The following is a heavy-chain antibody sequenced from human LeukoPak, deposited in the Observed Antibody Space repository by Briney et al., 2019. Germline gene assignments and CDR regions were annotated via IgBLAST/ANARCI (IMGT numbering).Heavy chain of an antibody. CDR1: GFPLSNYA. V-gene: IGHV3-23*01. J-gene: IGHJ4*02. CDR2: TSSSDDGT. D-gene: IGHD2-21*01. CDR3: ARAPVTSCRGAFCYPFDY. Sequence: GGSLRLSCVASGFPLSNYAMSWVRQVPGKGLEWVSATSSSDDGTYYADSVRGRFTISRDNSKNTLYLQMNRLRVEDAALYYXARAPVTSCRGAFCYPFDYWGQGILVTVSS.